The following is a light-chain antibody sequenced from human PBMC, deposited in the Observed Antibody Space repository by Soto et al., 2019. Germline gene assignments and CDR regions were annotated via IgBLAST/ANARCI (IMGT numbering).Light chain of an antibody. J-gene: IGLJ1*01. Sequence: QSVLTQPPSAYGSPGQSVTISCTGTSSDVGGYHYVSWYQQHPGKAPKLMIYEVSKQPSGVPDRFSGSKSGNTASLTVSGLQAEDADNYYCRSYACSNKSYVFRTGTKPTVL. CDR3: RSYACSNKSYV. CDR2: EVS. V-gene: IGLV2-8*01. CDR1: SSDVGGYHY.